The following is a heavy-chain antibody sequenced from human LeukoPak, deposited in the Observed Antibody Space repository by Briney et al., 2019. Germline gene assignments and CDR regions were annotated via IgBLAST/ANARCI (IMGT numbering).Heavy chain of an antibody. J-gene: IGHJ4*02. Sequence: ASVTASCKASGGTFSSYAISWVRQAPGQGLEWMGWISAYNGNINYAQKLQGRVTMTTDTSTSTAYMELRSLGSDDTAVYYCARRTYSSSSSIFEYWGQGTLVTVSS. V-gene: IGHV1-18*01. D-gene: IGHD6-6*01. CDR3: ARRTYSSSSSIFEY. CDR2: ISAYNGNI. CDR1: GGTFSSYA.